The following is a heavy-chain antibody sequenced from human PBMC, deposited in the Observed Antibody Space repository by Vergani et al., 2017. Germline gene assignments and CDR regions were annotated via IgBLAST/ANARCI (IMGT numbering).Heavy chain of an antibody. CDR1: GFTFSSYA. Sequence: EVQLLESGGGLVQPGGSLRLSCAASGFTFSSYAMSWVRQAPGKGLEWVSAISGSGGSTYYADSVKGRFTISRDNSKNTLYLQMNSLRAEDTAVYYCARDRTRYCSSTSCYRGPGRYYYYYGMDVWGQGTTVTVSS. V-gene: IGHV3-23*01. D-gene: IGHD2-2*01. CDR2: ISGSGGST. J-gene: IGHJ6*02. CDR3: ARDRTRYCSSTSCYRGPGRYYYYYGMDV.